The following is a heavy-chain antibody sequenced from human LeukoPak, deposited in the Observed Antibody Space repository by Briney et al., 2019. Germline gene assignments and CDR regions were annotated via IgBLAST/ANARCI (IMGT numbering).Heavy chain of an antibody. J-gene: IGHJ4*02. V-gene: IGHV4-34*01. CDR3: ARPSPPDMARGSVDDC. Sequence: SETLSLTCAVYGGSFSGYYWSWVRQPPGKGLEWIGEINHSGSTNYNPSLKSRVTISVDTSKNQFSLKLASVTASDTAVYYCARPSPPDMARGSVDDCWGQGTLVTVSS. CDR2: INHSGST. CDR1: GGSFSGYY. D-gene: IGHD3-10*01.